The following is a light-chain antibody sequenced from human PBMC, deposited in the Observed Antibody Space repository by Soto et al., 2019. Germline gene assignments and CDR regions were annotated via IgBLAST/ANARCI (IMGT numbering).Light chain of an antibody. Sequence: DIQMTQSPSTLSASVGDRVTLTCRASQSVSDWLAWYQQKPGKAPKVLIYKASNLESGVPSRFSGSGSGTEFTLIISRLQPDDSATYYCQQYNTFSPYTFGQGTKLEIK. CDR1: QSVSDW. CDR2: KAS. J-gene: IGKJ2*01. V-gene: IGKV1-5*03. CDR3: QQYNTFSPYT.